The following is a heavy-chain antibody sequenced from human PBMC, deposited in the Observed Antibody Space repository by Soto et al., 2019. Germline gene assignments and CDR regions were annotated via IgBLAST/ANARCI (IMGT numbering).Heavy chain of an antibody. Sequence: SETLSLTCTVSGGSISSYYWSWIRQPPGKGLEWIGYIYYSGSTNYNPSLKSRVTISVDTSKNQFSLKLSSVTAADTAVYYCERVSMGVFAARQATQWFDPRGQRNLVTVSS. J-gene: IGHJ5*02. CDR1: GGSISSYY. CDR3: ERVSMGVFAARQATQWFDP. V-gene: IGHV4-59*01. D-gene: IGHD6-6*01. CDR2: IYYSGST.